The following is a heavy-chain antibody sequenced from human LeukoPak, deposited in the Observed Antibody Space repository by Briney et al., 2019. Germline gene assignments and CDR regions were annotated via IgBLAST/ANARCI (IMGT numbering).Heavy chain of an antibody. J-gene: IGHJ4*02. D-gene: IGHD3-3*01. V-gene: IGHV4-59*01. CDR3: ARGANYDFWSGPSDY. Sequence: SQTLSLTCTVSGGSISSYYWSWIRQPPGKGLEWIGYIYYSGSTNYNPSLKSRVTISVDTSKNQFSLKLSSVTAADTAVYYCARGANYDFWSGPSDYWGQGTLVTVSS. CDR1: GGSISSYY. CDR2: IYYSGST.